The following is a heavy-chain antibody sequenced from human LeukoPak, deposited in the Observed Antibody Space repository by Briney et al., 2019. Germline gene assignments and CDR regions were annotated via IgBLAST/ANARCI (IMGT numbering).Heavy chain of an antibody. CDR1: GFSFSSYA. CDR2: INGRGDST. V-gene: IGHV3-23*01. J-gene: IGHJ4*02. D-gene: IGHD3-10*01. CDR3: AKGHYYGSGSLDY. Sequence: PGGSLRLSCAASGFSFSSYAMSWVRQAPGKGLEWVSGINGRGDSTVYADSVKGRFTISRDNSKNTLYLQMNSLRVEDTAVYYCAKGHYYGSGSLDYWGQGTLVTVSS.